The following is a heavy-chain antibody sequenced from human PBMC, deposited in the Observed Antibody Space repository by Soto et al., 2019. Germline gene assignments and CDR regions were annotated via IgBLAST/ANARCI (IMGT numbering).Heavy chain of an antibody. J-gene: IGHJ4*02. CDR1: GGSISSGSYY. V-gene: IGHV4-39*01. Sequence: SETLSLTCTVSGGSISSGSYYWGWIRQPPGKGLEWIGSIYYSGSTYYNPSLKSRVTISVDTSKNQFSLKLSSVTAADTAVYYCARQENYFDYWGQGTLVTVSS. CDR2: IYYSGST. CDR3: ARQENYFDY.